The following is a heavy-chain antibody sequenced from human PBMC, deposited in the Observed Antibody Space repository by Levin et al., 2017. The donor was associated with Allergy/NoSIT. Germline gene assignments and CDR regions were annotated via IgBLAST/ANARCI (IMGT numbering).Heavy chain of an antibody. J-gene: IGHJ4*02. CDR2: IFHGGST. D-gene: IGHD4-17*01. CDR3: ARDPHFGDYPFDY. V-gene: IGHV4-4*02. Sequence: PSETLSLTCTVSGDSINSNHWWTWVRQPPGKGLEWIGEIFHGGSTNYNPSLKSRVTISVDESKNQFSLKLTSVTAADTAFYYCARDPHFGDYPFDYWGQGTLVTVSS. CDR1: GDSINSNHW.